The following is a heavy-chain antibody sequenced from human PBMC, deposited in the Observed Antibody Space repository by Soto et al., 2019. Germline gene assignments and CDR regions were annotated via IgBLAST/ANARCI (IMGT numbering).Heavy chain of an antibody. CDR2: IKQDGSEK. D-gene: IGHD6-19*01. Sequence: EVQLVESGGGLVQPGGSLRLSCAASGFTFSSYWMSWVRQAPGKGLEWVANIKQDGSEKYYVDYVKGRFTISRDNAKNSLYLQMNRLRAEDTAVYYCARDRSSGWYVEHWGQGTLVTVSS. CDR3: ARDRSSGWYVEH. V-gene: IGHV3-7*01. J-gene: IGHJ4*02. CDR1: GFTFSSYW.